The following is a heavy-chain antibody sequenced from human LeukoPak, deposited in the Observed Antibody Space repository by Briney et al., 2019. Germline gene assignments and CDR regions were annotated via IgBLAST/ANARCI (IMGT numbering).Heavy chain of an antibody. V-gene: IGHV4-61*01. D-gene: IGHD1-14*01. J-gene: IGHJ6*02. CDR2: IYYSGST. Sequence: SETLSLTCTVSGGSVSSGSYYWSWIRQPPGKGLEWIGYIYYSGSTNYNPSLKSRVTISVDTSKNQFSLKLSSVTAADTAVYYCARDRNRGPYMGYYYYGMDVWGQGTTVTVSS. CDR1: GGSVSSGSYY. CDR3: ARDRNRGPYMGYYYYGMDV.